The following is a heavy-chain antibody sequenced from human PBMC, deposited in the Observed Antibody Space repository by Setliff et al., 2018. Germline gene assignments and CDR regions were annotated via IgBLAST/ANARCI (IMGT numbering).Heavy chain of an antibody. Sequence: GASVKVSCKTSGYSFTSHYMHWVRQAPGQGLERMGIINPGGLTSSSTQKFEGRVTMTRDTSTSTVYMELNSLTSDDTAVYYCARAGLAAAGRKGVFDHWGQGTLVTVS. V-gene: IGHV1-46*01. D-gene: IGHD6-25*01. J-gene: IGHJ4*02. CDR2: INPGGLTS. CDR3: ARAGLAAAGRKGVFDH. CDR1: GYSFTSHY.